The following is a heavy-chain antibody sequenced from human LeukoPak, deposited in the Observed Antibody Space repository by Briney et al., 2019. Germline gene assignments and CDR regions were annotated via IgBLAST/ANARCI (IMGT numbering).Heavy chain of an antibody. CDR2: IYYSGST. CDR1: GGSISSSSHY. D-gene: IGHD2-15*01. J-gene: IGHJ4*02. CDR3: ARHWAYCSGGTCYSFDD. Sequence: SETLSLTCIVSGGSISSSSHYWGWIRQPPGKGLEWIGSIYYSGSTYYSPSLKSRVTISVDTSKNQFSLKLRSVTAADTAVYHCARHWAYCSGGTCYSFDDWGQGTLVTVAS. V-gene: IGHV4-39*01.